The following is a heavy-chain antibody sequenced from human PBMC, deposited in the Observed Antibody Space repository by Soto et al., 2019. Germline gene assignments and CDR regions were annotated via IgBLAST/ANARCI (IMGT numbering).Heavy chain of an antibody. V-gene: IGHV1-46*01. CDR1: GYTFTSYY. Sequence: ASVKVSCKASGYTFTSYYIHWVRQAPGQGLEWMGIINPSGGSTSYAQKFQGRVTMTRDTSTSTVYMELSRLRSEDTAVYYCARDQRSTIATRYWFDPWGQGTPVTVSS. D-gene: IGHD6-6*01. J-gene: IGHJ5*02. CDR2: INPSGGST. CDR3: ARDQRSTIATRYWFDP.